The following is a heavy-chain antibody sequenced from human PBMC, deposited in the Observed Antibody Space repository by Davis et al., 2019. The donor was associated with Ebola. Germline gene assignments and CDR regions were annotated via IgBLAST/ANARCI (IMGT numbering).Heavy chain of an antibody. D-gene: IGHD4-17*01. V-gene: IGHV4-59*08. J-gene: IGHJ4*02. CDR3: ARHGAFYGPFDY. CDR1: GGSISSYY. CDR2: IYYSGST. Sequence: SETLSLTCTVSGGSISSYYWSWIRQLPGKGLEWIGYIYYSGSTNYNPSLKRRVTISVDTSKNQFSLKLSSVTAADMAVYYCARHGAFYGPFDYWGQGTLVTVSS.